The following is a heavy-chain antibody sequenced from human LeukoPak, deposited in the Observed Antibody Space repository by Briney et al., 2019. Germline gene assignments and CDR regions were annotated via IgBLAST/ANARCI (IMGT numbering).Heavy chain of an antibody. V-gene: IGHV4-34*01. CDR3: ARGGGTQQPGYFNY. CDR1: GGSFSRYY. CDR2: INHSGST. Sequence: SETLSLTCAIYGGSFSRYYWSWIRQPPGKGLEWIGEINHSGSTNYNPSLKSRVTISVDMSKNQFSLKLSSVTAADTAVYYCARGGGTQQPGYFNYWGQGTLVTVSS. J-gene: IGHJ4*02. D-gene: IGHD6-13*01.